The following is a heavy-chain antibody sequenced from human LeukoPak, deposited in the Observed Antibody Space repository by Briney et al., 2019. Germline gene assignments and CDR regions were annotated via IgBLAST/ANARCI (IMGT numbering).Heavy chain of an antibody. CDR2: INWSGDTT. CDR3: AREADGSGSYDF. Sequence: GGSLRLSCAAFGFTFDDYGMSWVRQGPLKGLEWISGINWSGDTTSYADSMKGRFTISRDNAKNSLYLQIHSPRAEDTALYYCAREADGSGSYDFWGQGTLVTVSS. D-gene: IGHD3-10*01. CDR1: GFTFDDYG. J-gene: IGHJ4*02. V-gene: IGHV3-20*04.